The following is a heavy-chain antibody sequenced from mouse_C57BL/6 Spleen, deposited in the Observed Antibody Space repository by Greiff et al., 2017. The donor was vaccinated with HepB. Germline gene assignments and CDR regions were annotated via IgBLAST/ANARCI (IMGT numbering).Heavy chain of an antibody. D-gene: IGHD1-1*02. CDR1: GYTFTSYW. CDR3: ARYRGILCWYFDV. CDR2: IDPSDSET. Sequence: QVQLQQPGAELVRPGSSVKLSCKASGYTFTSYWMHWVKQRPIQGLEWIGNIDPSDSETHYNQKFKDKATLTVDKSSSTADMQLSSLTSEDSAVYYCARYRGILCWYFDVWGTGTTVTVSS. V-gene: IGHV1-52*01. J-gene: IGHJ1*03.